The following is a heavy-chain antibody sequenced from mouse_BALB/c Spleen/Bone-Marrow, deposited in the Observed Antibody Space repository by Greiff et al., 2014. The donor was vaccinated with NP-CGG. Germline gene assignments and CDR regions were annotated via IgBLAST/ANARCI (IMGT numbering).Heavy chain of an antibody. J-gene: IGHJ4*01. CDR1: GYTFTSYW. V-gene: IGHV1-7*01. Sequence: QVQLQQSGAELAKPGASVKMSCEASGYTFTSYWMHWVKQRPGQGLEWIGYINPSTGYTEYNQKFKDKATLTADKSSSTAYMQLSSLTSEDSAVYYCARPPYYYGSSYDAMDYWGQGTSVTVSS. CDR3: ARPPYYYGSSYDAMDY. CDR2: INPSTGYT. D-gene: IGHD1-1*01.